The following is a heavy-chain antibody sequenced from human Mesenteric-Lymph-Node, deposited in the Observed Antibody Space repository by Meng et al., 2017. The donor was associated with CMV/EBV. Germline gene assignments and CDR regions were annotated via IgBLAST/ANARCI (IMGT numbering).Heavy chain of an antibody. CDR1: GFTFSSYS. CDR2: ISSSSSYI. D-gene: IGHD6-19*01. V-gene: IGHV3-21*01. Sequence: LKISCAASGFTFSSYSMNWVRQAPGKGLEWVSSISSSSSYIYYADSVKGRFTISRDNAKNSLYLQMNSLRAEDTAVYYCARAYPIAVADYWGQGTLVTVSS. CDR3: ARAYPIAVADY. J-gene: IGHJ4*02.